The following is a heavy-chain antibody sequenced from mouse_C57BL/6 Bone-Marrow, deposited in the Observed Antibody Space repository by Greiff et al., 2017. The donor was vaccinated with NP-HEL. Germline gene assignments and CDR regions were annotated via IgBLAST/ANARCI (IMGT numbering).Heavy chain of an antibody. J-gene: IGHJ4*01. Sequence: EVQLVESGGDLVKPGGSLKLSCAASGFTFSSYGMSWVRQTPDKRLEWVATISSGGSYTYYPDSVKGRFTISRDNAKNTLYLQMSSLQSEDTAMYYCARHAHYYAMDYWGQGTSVTVSS. V-gene: IGHV5-6*01. CDR3: ARHAHYYAMDY. CDR2: ISSGGSYT. CDR1: GFTFSSYG.